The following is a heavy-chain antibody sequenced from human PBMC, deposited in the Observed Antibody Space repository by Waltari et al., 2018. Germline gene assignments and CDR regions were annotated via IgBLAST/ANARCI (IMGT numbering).Heavy chain of an antibody. CDR3: ARVRAGSGSYDQYYFDY. Sequence: EVQLVESGGGLVKPGGSLRLSCAASGFTFSSYSMNWVRQSPGKGLELVSSISSSSSYIYYEDSVKGRVTITRDNAKNSLYLKMNSLRAEDTAVYYCARVRAGSGSYDQYYFDYWGQGTLVTVSS. D-gene: IGHD3-10*01. CDR1: GFTFSSYS. V-gene: IGHV3-21*01. J-gene: IGHJ4*02. CDR2: ISSSSSYI.